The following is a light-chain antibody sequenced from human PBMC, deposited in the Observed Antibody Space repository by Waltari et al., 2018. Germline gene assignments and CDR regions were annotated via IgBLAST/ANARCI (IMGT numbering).Light chain of an antibody. Sequence: QSALTQPASVSGSPGQSITISCTGTRSDVGRYNLVSWYPQYPGKAPILMIYEVNKRPSWVSHRCPGSKSGNTASLTISGLQAEDEADYYCCSSAGGSTPWVFGGGTKLTVL. V-gene: IGLV2-23*02. J-gene: IGLJ3*02. CDR1: RSDVGRYNL. CDR2: EVN. CDR3: CSSAGGSTPWV.